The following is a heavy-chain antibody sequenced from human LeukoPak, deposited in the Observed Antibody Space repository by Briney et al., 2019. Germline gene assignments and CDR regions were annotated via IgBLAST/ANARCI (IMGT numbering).Heavy chain of an antibody. CDR1: GSGFTSYW. Sequence: SSCNGSGSGFTSYWIGWVRPAPGKGRGWRGIIYPGDSDTRYSPSFQGQVTISADKSISTAYLQWSSLKASDNATYYCARHACSGGSCYLDYWGQGTLVTVSS. D-gene: IGHD2-15*01. CDR2: IYPGDSDT. V-gene: IGHV5-51*01. CDR3: ARHACSGGSCYLDY. J-gene: IGHJ4*02.